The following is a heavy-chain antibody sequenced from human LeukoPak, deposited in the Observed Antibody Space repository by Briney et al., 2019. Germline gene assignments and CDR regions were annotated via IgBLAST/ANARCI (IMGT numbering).Heavy chain of an antibody. V-gene: IGHV1-46*01. J-gene: IGHJ4*02. CDR1: GYTFTSYY. D-gene: IGHD6-19*01. CDR2: INPSGGST. CDR3: ARADPSGWYYY. Sequence: ASVKVSCKASGYTFTSYYMHWVRQAPGQGLEGMGVINPSGGSTSYAQKFQGRVTMTRDTSTSTVYMELSSLSSEDTAVYYCARADPSGWYYYWGQGTLVTVSS.